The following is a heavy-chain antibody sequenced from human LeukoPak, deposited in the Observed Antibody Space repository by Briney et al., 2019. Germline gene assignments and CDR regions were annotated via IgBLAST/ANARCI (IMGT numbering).Heavy chain of an antibody. CDR1: GGSFSGYY. CDR3: ARGESDDILTGYSYYVDY. CDR2: INQSGST. J-gene: IGHJ4*02. V-gene: IGHV4-34*01. Sequence: SETLSLTCAVYGGSFSGYYWSWIRQPPGKGLEWIGEINQSGSTNYNPSLKSRVTISVDTSKNQFSLKLSSVTAADTAVYYCARGESDDILTGYSYYVDYWGQGTLVTVSS. D-gene: IGHD3-9*01.